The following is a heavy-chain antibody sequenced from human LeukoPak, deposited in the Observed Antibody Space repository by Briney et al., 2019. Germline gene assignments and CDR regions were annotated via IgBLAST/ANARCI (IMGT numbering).Heavy chain of an antibody. J-gene: IGHJ4*02. CDR3: ARDGIAVANTPFKDY. D-gene: IGHD6-19*01. Sequence: PSETLSLTCIVSGGSISSRSSSYWAWIRQPPGKGLEWIGSIFYSGTTHYNPSLKSRVTISVDTSKNQFSLKLSSVTAADTAVYYCARDGIAVANTPFKDYWGQGTLVTVSS. CDR2: IFYSGTT. CDR1: GGSISSRSSSY. V-gene: IGHV4-39*07.